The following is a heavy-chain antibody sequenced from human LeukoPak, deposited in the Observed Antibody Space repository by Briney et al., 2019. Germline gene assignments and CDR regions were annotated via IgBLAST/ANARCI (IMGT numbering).Heavy chain of an antibody. J-gene: IGHJ4*02. CDR3: ARVRYSYGYDY. V-gene: IGHV3-53*01. Sequence: PGGSLRLSCAVSGFTVSSNYMSWVRQAPGKGLEWVSLIYSGGNTYYADSVKGRFTISRDNAKNTLYLQMNSLRAEDTAVYYCARVRYSYGYDYWGQGTLVTVSS. CDR1: GFTVSSNY. CDR2: IYSGGNT. D-gene: IGHD5-18*01.